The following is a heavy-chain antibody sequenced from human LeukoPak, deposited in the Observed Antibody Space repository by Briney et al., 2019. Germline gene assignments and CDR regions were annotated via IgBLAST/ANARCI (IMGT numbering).Heavy chain of an antibody. CDR1: GFTFSSYW. V-gene: IGHV3-7*01. CDR3: ARDTDCSSTSCSWLYYMDV. CDR2: IKQDGSEK. D-gene: IGHD2-2*01. Sequence: GGSLRLSCAASGFTFSSYWMSWVRQAPGKGLEWVANIKQDGSEKYYVDSVKGRFTISRDNAKSSLYLQMNSLRAEDTAVYYCARDTDCSSTSCSWLYYMDVWGKGTTVTVSS. J-gene: IGHJ6*03.